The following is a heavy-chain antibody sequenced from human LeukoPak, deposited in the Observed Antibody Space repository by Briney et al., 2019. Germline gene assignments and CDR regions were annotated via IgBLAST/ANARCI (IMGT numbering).Heavy chain of an antibody. J-gene: IGHJ4*02. CDR3: ASISSGWHGVDY. CDR2: IIPIFGTA. CDR1: GGTFSSYA. V-gene: IGHV1-69*05. Sequence: SVKVSCKASGGTFSSYAISWVRQAPGQGLEWMGGIIPIFGTANYAQKFQGRVTITTDESTSTAYMELSSLRSEDTAVYCCASISSGWHGVDYWGQGTLVTVSS. D-gene: IGHD6-19*01.